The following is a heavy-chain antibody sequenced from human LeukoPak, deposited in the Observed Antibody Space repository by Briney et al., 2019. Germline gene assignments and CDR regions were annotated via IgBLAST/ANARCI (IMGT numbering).Heavy chain of an antibody. Sequence: GGSLRLSCAASGFIFTTYWMHWVRQAPGKGLVWVSRINYDGSSTSYDDSVKGRFTVSRDNSKYTLYLQMNSLRVEDTAVYYCASSTYNYDYALDVWGQGTTVTVSS. CDR2: INYDGSST. D-gene: IGHD5-24*01. CDR1: GFIFTTYW. V-gene: IGHV3-74*01. CDR3: ASSTYNYDYALDV. J-gene: IGHJ6*02.